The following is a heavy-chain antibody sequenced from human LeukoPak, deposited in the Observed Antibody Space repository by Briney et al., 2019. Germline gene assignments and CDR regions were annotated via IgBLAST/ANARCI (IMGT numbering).Heavy chain of an antibody. D-gene: IGHD3-22*01. V-gene: IGHV4-59*08. CDR1: GDSFSSYY. CDR3: ARGHRAFTAYYYDSSRRNYFDY. Sequence: KSSETLSLTCTVSGDSFSSYYWSWIRQPPGKGLEWIGYIYYSGSTDYIPSLKSRVTISVDTSKNQFSLKLSSVTAADTAVYYCARGHRAFTAYYYDSSRRNYFDYWGQGTLVTVSS. J-gene: IGHJ4*02. CDR2: IYYSGST.